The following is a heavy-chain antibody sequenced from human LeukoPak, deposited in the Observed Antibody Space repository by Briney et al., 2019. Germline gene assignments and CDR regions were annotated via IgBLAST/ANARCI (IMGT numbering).Heavy chain of an antibody. CDR1: VFPFSSYA. J-gene: IGHJ4*02. CDR3: ARDWTLNY. Sequence: GGSLRLSCASPVFPFSSYAMHCVRPAPGKGLEWVAVVSFDGDNKYYADSVKDRFTISRDNSQNTLYLQLNSLRAEDTAVYYCARDWTLNYWGQGTLVTVSS. D-gene: IGHD3/OR15-3a*01. V-gene: IGHV3-30-3*01. CDR2: VSFDGDNK.